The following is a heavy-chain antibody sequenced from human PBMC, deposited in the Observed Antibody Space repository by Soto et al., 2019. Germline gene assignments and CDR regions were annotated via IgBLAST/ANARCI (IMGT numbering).Heavy chain of an antibody. CDR2: ISDRGDTT. Sequence: GGSLRLSCAASGSTISSNAMYWVRQAPGKGLEWVSAISDRGDTTHYADSVKGRFTISRDTSKNTLYLQLNTQRADDTAVYYYAKDQTGTTSFDYWGQGTLVTVSS. V-gene: IGHV3-23*01. D-gene: IGHD1-1*01. CDR1: GSTISSNA. J-gene: IGHJ4*02. CDR3: AKDQTGTTSFDY.